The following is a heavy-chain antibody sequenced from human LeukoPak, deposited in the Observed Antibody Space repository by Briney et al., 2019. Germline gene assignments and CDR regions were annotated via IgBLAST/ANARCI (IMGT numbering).Heavy chain of an antibody. Sequence: GGSLRLSCAASEFTFSSYAMSWVRQAPGKGLEWVSAISGSGGSTYYADSVKGRFTISRDNSKNTLYLQMNSLRAEDTAVYYCAKSLPLVRIFEGDYWGQGTLVTVSS. J-gene: IGHJ4*02. CDR2: ISGSGGST. D-gene: IGHD3-10*01. CDR1: EFTFSSYA. V-gene: IGHV3-23*01. CDR3: AKSLPLVRIFEGDY.